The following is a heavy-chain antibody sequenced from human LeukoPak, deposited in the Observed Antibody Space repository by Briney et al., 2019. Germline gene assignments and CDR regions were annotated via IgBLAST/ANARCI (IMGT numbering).Heavy chain of an antibody. Sequence: TGGSLRLSCAASGFTFSSYSMNWVRQAPGKGLEWVSYISSSSSTTYYADSVKGRFTISRDNAKNSLYLQMNSLRAEDTAVYYCARGAMSGAFDIWGQGTMVTVS. CDR2: ISSSSSTT. V-gene: IGHV3-48*01. J-gene: IGHJ3*02. CDR1: GFTFSSYS. D-gene: IGHD2-2*01. CDR3: ARGAMSGAFDI.